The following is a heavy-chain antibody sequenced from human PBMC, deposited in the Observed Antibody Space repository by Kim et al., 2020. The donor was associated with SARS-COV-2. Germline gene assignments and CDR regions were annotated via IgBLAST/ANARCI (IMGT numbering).Heavy chain of an antibody. CDR3: ARPGSVTYYDILTGYYDWYFDL. J-gene: IGHJ2*01. CDR2: ISAYNGNT. V-gene: IGHV1-18*01. CDR1: GYTFTSYG. Sequence: ASVKVSCKASGYTFTSYGISWVRQAPGQGLEWMGWISAYNGNTNYAQKLQGRVTMTTDTSTSTAYMELRSLRSDDTAVYYCARPGSVTYYDILTGYYDWYFDLWGRGTLVTVSS. D-gene: IGHD3-9*01.